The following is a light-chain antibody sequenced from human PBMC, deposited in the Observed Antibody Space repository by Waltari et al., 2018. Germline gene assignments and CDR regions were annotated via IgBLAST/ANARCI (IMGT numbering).Light chain of an antibody. CDR3: NHYRTSII. J-gene: IGKJ4*01. Sequence: ELVLTQSPGTLSLSPGERATLSCRASQSVSSSHLALYQQKPGQAPRLLIYDSSTRATGIPDRFSGSGSETDFTLTISRLEPEDLAVYYCNHYRTSIIFGGGTTVEIK. CDR1: QSVSSSH. CDR2: DSS. V-gene: IGKV3-20*01.